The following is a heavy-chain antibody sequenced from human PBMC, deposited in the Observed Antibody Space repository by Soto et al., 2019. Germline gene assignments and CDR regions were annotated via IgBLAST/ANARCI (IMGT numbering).Heavy chain of an antibody. CDR2: IYSGGST. D-gene: IGHD3-10*01. CDR3: ASDRGTRGGFEY. Sequence: VGSLRLSCAASGFTVSSNYMSWVRQAPGKGLEWVSVIYSGGSTYYADSVKGRFTISRDNSKNTLYLQMNSLRAEDTAVYYCASDRGTRGGFEYWGQGTLVTVSS. V-gene: IGHV3-53*01. CDR1: GFTVSSNY. J-gene: IGHJ4*02.